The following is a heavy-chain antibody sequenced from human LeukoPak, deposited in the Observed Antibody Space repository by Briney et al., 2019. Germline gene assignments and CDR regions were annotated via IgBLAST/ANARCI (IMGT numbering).Heavy chain of an antibody. J-gene: IGHJ4*02. Sequence: GRSLRLSCAASGFTFSSYSMHWVRQAPGKGLEWVAVIWYDGSNKYYADSVKGRFTISRDNSKNTLYLQMNSLRAEDTAVYYCARDRRDGYNAFDYWGQGTLVTVSS. CDR1: GFTFSSYS. D-gene: IGHD5-24*01. CDR3: ARDRRDGYNAFDY. CDR2: IWYDGSNK. V-gene: IGHV3-33*01.